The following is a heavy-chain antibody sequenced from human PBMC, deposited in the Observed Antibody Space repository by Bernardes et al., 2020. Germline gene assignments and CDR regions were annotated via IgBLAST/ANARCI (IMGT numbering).Heavy chain of an antibody. Sequence: ASMKVSCTASGYNFSSFGLTWVRQAPGQGLEWMGWISAYNDNTNYAQNLQGRVTMTTDTSTSTAYMELRSLTFDDTAVYYCARGDYDILTGYDYGMDVWGKGTTVTVSS. CDR2: ISAYNDNT. CDR3: ARGDYDILTGYDYGMDV. CDR1: GYNFSSFG. J-gene: IGHJ6*04. D-gene: IGHD3-9*01. V-gene: IGHV1-18*01.